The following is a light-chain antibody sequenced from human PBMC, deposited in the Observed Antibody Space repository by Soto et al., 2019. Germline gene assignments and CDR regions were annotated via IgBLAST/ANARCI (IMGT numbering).Light chain of an antibody. Sequence: EIVLTQSPGTLSLSPGERATLSCRASQSVSSSYLAWYQQKPGQAPRLLVYATSRRATGIPDRFSGSGSGTDFTLTISRLEPEDFAVYYCQRYGSSVTWTFGQGTKVDIK. CDR3: QRYGSSVTWT. CDR1: QSVSSSY. CDR2: ATS. V-gene: IGKV3-20*01. J-gene: IGKJ1*01.